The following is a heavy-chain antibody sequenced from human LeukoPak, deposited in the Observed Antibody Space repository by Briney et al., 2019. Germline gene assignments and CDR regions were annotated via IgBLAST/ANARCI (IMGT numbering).Heavy chain of an antibody. CDR1: GVSISSYD. CDR2: IYYSGST. V-gene: IGHV4-59*08. D-gene: IGHD3-9*01. CDR3: PRGRYYAILTGYLGVDAFDN. J-gene: IGHJ3*02. Sequence: SETLSLTCAVSGVSISSYDRSWVRQPPGKGLEWVGYIYYSGSTNYNPSLKSRVTISVDTSKNKFSLKLSSVTAEDQAVYYCPRGRYYAILTGYLGVDAFDNWGQGTMVTVSS.